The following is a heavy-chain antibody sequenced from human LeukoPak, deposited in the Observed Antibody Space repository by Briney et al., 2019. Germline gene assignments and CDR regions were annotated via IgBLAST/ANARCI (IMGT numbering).Heavy chain of an antibody. CDR2: ISSSSSTI. CDR1: GFTFSSYS. V-gene: IGHV3-48*01. J-gene: IGHJ3*02. CDR3: ARDRNIGYSEWHDAFDI. Sequence: TGGSLRLSCAASGFTFSSYSMNWVRQAPGKGLGWISYISSSSSTIYYADSVKGRFTISRDNAKNSLYLQMNSLRAEDTAVYYCARDRNIGYSEWHDAFDIWGQGTMVTVSS. D-gene: IGHD6-13*01.